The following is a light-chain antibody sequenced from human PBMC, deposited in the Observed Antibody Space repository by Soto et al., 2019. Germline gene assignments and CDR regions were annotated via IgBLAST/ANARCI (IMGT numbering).Light chain of an antibody. CDR3: SSYTDSTTVV. J-gene: IGLJ2*01. V-gene: IGLV2-18*02. CDR1: SSDVGSYNR. Sequence: QSALTQPPSVSGSPGQSVTISCTGTSSDVGSYNRVSWYQQPPGTAPKLMIYEVTNRPSGVPDRFSGSKSGNTASLTISGLQAEDEADYYCSSYTDSTTVVFGGGTKVTVL. CDR2: EVT.